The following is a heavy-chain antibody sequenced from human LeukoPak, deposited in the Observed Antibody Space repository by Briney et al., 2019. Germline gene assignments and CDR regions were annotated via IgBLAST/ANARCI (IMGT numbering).Heavy chain of an antibody. CDR2: ISSNGGST. V-gene: IGHV3-64*01. J-gene: IGHJ4*02. CDR3: ARAPRDNSGSYYFDY. D-gene: IGHD1-26*01. Sequence: PGGSLRLSCAASGFTFSSYAMHWVRQAPGKGLEYVSAISSNGGSTYYANSVKGRFTISRDNSKNTLYLQMGSLRAEDMAVYYCARAPRDNSGSYYFDYWGQGTLVTVSS. CDR1: GFTFSSYA.